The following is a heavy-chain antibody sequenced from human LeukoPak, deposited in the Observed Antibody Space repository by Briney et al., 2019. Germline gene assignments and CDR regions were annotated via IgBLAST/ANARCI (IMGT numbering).Heavy chain of an antibody. CDR2: IYYSGST. CDR1: GGSFSGYY. V-gene: IGHV4-34*01. Sequence: SETLSLTCAVYGGSFSGYYWSWIRQPPGKGLEWIGSIYYSGSTYYNPSLKSRVTISVDTSKNQFSLKLSSVTAADTAVYYCARDRIQPNNDAFDIWGQGTMVTVSS. CDR3: ARDRIQPNNDAFDI. J-gene: IGHJ3*02. D-gene: IGHD5-18*01.